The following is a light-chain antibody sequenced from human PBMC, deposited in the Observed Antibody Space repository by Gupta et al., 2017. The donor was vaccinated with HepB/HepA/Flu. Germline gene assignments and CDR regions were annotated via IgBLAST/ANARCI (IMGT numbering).Light chain of an antibody. CDR1: SSDVGGYHY. J-gene: IGLJ3*02. CDR2: ALS. Sequence: QSALTQPASVSVSPGQSITISCSGTSSDVGGYHYVYWYQQPPGPAHKLMTSALSNRPSGVSNRVSGSKSGTTESLTISGIQAEDEAEYYCSSYTRSSTRVFGGGTKLTVL. V-gene: IGLV2-14*01. CDR3: SSYTRSSTRV.